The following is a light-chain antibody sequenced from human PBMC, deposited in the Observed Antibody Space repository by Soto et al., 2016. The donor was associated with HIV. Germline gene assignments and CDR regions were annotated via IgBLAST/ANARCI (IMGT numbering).Light chain of an antibody. V-gene: IGLV3-21*03. CDR2: DDS. J-gene: IGLJ1*01. Sequence: SFAVTQPPSVSVAPGKTARITCGGNNIGSKSVHWYQQKAGQAPVLVLYDDSDRPSGIPDRFSGSDSGNTATLTISRVEAGDEADYYCQVWDSSSARGVFGTGTRVTVL. CDR3: QVWDSSSARGV. CDR1: NIGSKS.